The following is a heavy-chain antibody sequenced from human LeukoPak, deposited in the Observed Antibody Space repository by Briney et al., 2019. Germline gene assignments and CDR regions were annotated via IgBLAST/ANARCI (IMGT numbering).Heavy chain of an antibody. J-gene: IGHJ4*02. CDR1: GGSISSGGYS. V-gene: IGHV4-30-2*01. D-gene: IGHD2-15*01. CDR3: ARVGCSGGSCYLDY. CDR2: IYHSGST. Sequence: PSETLSLTCAVSGGSISSGGYSWSWIRRPPGKGLEWIRYIYHSGSTYYNPSLKSRVTISVDRSKNQFSLKLSSVTAADTAVYYCARVGCSGGSCYLDYWGQGTLVTVSS.